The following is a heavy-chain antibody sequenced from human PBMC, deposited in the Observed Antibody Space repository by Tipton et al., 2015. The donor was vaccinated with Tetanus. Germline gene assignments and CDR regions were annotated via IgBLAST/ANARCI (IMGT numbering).Heavy chain of an antibody. V-gene: IGHV3-23*04. CDR3: AKVSPYQPLLTYIDY. CDR2: ISGSGGST. D-gene: IGHD2-2*01. Sequence: QLVQSGGGLIQPGGSLRLSCAASGFTVSSNYMSWVRQAPGKGLEWVSAISGSGGSTYYADSVKGRFTISRDNSKNTLYLQMNSLRAEDTAVYYCAKVSPYQPLLTYIDYWGQGTLVTVSS. J-gene: IGHJ4*02. CDR1: GFTVSSNY.